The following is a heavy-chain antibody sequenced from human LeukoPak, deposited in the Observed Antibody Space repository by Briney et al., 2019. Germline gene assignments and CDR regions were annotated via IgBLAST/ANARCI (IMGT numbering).Heavy chain of an antibody. J-gene: IGHJ3*02. CDR2: IYSDGRT. CDR1: GFTVSNKY. D-gene: IGHD3-22*01. V-gene: IGHV3-53*01. CDR3: ARGLFLSGYLDAFDI. Sequence: GGSLRLSCAASGFTVSNKYMTWVRQAPGKGLEWVSLIYSDGRTYYADSVKGRCTISRDNSKNTLYPQMNSLRVEDTAVYYCARGLFLSGYLDAFDIWGQGTVVTVSS.